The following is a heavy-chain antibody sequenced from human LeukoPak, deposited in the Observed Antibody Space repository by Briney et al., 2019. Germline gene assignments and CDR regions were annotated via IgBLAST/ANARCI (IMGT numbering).Heavy chain of an antibody. CDR2: IILIFGTA. D-gene: IGHD2-15*01. CDR1: GGTFSSYA. Sequence: SVKVSCKASGGTFSSYAISWVRQAPGQGLEWMGRIILIFGTANYAQKFQGRVTITTDESTSTAYMELSSLRPEDTAVYYCASYIGACSGGSCYHWFDPWGQGTLVTVSS. CDR3: ASYIGACSGGSCYHWFDP. J-gene: IGHJ5*02. V-gene: IGHV1-69*05.